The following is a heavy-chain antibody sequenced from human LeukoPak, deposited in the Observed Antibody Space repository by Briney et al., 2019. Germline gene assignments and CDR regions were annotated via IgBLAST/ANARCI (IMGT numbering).Heavy chain of an antibody. D-gene: IGHD1-7*01. CDR1: GFPFGGYA. CDR3: ARTIAQYSNTWLYYYYGLDV. Sequence: GGSLRLSCTASGFPFGGYAMSWPRHAPGKGLEGVSSICSGREDSYNADSVEGRFTISRNDSKSILYLQMNSLIADDTAVYYCARTIAQYSNTWLYYYYGLDVWGQGTTVTVSS. V-gene: IGHV3-23*01. J-gene: IGHJ6*02. CDR2: ICSGREDS.